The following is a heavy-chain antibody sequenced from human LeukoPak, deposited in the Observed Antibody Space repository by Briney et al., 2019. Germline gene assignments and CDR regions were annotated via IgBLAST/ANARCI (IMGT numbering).Heavy chain of an antibody. J-gene: IGHJ4*02. CDR3: ARGQATTVTPPSY. V-gene: IGHV1-8*01. CDR1: GYTFTSYD. CDR2: MNPNSGNT. D-gene: IGHD4-17*01. Sequence: GASVKVSCKASGYTFTSYDINWVRQATGQGLEWMGWMNPNSGNTGYVQKFQGRVTMTRNTSISTAYMELSSLRSEDTAVYYCARGQATTVTPPSYWGQGTLVTVSS.